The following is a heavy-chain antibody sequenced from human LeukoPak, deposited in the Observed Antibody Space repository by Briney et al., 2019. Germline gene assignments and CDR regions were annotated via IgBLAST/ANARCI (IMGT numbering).Heavy chain of an antibody. Sequence: PSETLSLTGTVSGGSISRGGYYWSGIRQHPGKGLEWIGNNYYSGSTYYNPSLKSRVTISVATSKHQFSLKLTSVTAADTAVYYCARGYGEDEYFDYWGQGTLVTVSS. V-gene: IGHV4-31*03. J-gene: IGHJ4*02. CDR1: GGSISRGGYY. CDR2: NYYSGST. CDR3: ARGYGEDEYFDY. D-gene: IGHD4-17*01.